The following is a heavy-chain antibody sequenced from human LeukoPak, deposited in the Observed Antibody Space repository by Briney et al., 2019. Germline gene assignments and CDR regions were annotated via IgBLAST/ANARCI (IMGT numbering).Heavy chain of an antibody. D-gene: IGHD3-22*01. Sequence: ASVKVSCKASGYTFTGYYMHWVRQAPGQGLEWMGWINPNSGGTNYAQKFQGRVTMTRDTSISTAYMELSRLRSDDTAVYYCARDYYYESSGYWNFDYWGQGTLVTVSS. CDR1: GYTFTGYY. CDR2: INPNSGGT. V-gene: IGHV1-2*02. CDR3: ARDYYYESSGYWNFDY. J-gene: IGHJ4*02.